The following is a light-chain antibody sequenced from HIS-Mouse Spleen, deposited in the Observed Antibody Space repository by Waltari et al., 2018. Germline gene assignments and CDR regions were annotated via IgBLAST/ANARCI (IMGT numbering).Light chain of an antibody. V-gene: IGLV2-11*01. J-gene: IGLJ1*01. CDR2: DVS. CDR3: CSYAGSYTGV. CDR1: SSDVGGYNY. Sequence: QSALTQPRSVSGSPGQSVTISCTGTSSDVGGYNYVSWYQQHPDKAPKRITYDVSKRPSGVPDRFSGSKSGNTASLTISGLQAEDEADYYCCSYAGSYTGVFGTGTKVTVL.